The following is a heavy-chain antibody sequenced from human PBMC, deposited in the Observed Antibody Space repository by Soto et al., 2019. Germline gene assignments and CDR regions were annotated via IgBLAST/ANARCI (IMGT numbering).Heavy chain of an antibody. CDR3: ARDTGTPDLGPPGDY. Sequence: GGSLRLSCAASGFTFSSYWMSWVRQAPGKGLEWVANIKQDGSEKYYVDSVKGRFTISRDNAKNSLYLQMNSLRAEDTAVYYCARDTGTPDLGPPGDYWGQGTLVTVSS. V-gene: IGHV3-7*01. CDR2: IKQDGSEK. CDR1: GFTFSSYW. D-gene: IGHD1-1*01. J-gene: IGHJ4*02.